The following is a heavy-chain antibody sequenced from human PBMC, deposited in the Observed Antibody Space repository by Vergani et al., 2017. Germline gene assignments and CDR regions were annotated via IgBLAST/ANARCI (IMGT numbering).Heavy chain of an antibody. D-gene: IGHD3-9*01. V-gene: IGHV1-46*03. Sequence: QVQVVQSGAEMKKSGASVKVSCKTSAYTFSNYYMHWVRQAPGQGLEWMGIIKPSGGHTNYAQKFQGRVTMTRDTSTSTVYMELSSLRSEDTAIYYCARGDYGILTGYRYWGQGTLVTVSA. CDR2: IKPSGGHT. CDR3: ARGDYGILTGYRY. CDR1: AYTFSNYY. J-gene: IGHJ4*02.